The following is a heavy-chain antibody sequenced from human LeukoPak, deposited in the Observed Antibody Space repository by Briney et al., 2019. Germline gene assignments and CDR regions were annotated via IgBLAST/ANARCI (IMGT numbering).Heavy chain of an antibody. CDR3: ARRYYQGYFDY. Sequence: SETLSLTCTVSGGSISSYYWSWIRQPPGKGLEWIGYIYYSGSTNYNPSLKSRVTISVDTSKNQFSLKLSSVTAADTAVYYCARRYYQGYFDYWGQGTLVTVSS. J-gene: IGHJ4*02. CDR2: IYYSGST. CDR1: GGSISSYY. D-gene: IGHD3-10*01. V-gene: IGHV4-59*08.